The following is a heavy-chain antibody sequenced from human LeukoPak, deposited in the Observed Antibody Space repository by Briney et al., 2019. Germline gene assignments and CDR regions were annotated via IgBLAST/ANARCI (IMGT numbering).Heavy chain of an antibody. Sequence: SVKVSCKASGGTFSSYAISWVRQAPGQGLEWMGGIIPIFGTANYAQKFQGRITITRNTSISTAYMELSSLRSEDTAVYYCARSIPLWKALRRDWFDPWGQGTLVTVSS. CDR1: GGTFSSYA. J-gene: IGHJ5*02. CDR2: IIPIFGTA. V-gene: IGHV1-69*05. D-gene: IGHD3-10*01. CDR3: ARSIPLWKALRRDWFDP.